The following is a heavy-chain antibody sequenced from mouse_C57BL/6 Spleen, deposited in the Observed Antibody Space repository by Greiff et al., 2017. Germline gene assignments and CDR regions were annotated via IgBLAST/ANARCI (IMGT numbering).Heavy chain of an antibody. J-gene: IGHJ3*01. CDR1: GYSFTSYY. D-gene: IGHD2-4*01. CDR2: IYPGSGNT. V-gene: IGHV1-66*01. Sequence: VQLQQSGPELVKPGASVKISCKASGYSFTSYYIYWVKQRPGQGLEWIGWIYPGSGNTKYNEKFKGKATLTADTSSSTAYMQLSSLTSEDSAVYYCAGRIYYDYDLAYWGQGTLVTVSA. CDR3: AGRIYYDYDLAY.